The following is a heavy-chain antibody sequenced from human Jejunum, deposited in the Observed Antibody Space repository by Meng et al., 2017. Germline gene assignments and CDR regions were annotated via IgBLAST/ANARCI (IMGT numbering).Heavy chain of an antibody. J-gene: IGHJ4*02. CDR3: ATVITSERYFDYFDS. CDR1: GDSITSYY. D-gene: IGHD3-10*01. CDR2: VSYNGRA. V-gene: IGHV4-59*01. Sequence: SETLSLTCTVSGDSITSYYWGWIRQAPGKGLEWIGHVSYNGRANYNTSLKSRVTMSIDTSKNQCSLELSSVSTADTAVYYCATVITSERYFDYFDSWGQGKLVNGAS.